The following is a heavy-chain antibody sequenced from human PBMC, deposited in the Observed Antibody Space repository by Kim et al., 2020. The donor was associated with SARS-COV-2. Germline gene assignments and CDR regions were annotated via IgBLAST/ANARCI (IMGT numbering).Heavy chain of an antibody. Sequence: SETLSLTCTVSGGSISSSSYYWGWIRQPPGKGLEWIGSIYYSGSTYYNPSLKSRVTISVDTSKNQFSLKLSSVTAADTAVYYCARSSWLGPFGDWGQAPL. D-gene: IGHD6-19*01. CDR3: ARSSWLGPFGD. J-gene: IGHJ4*02. CDR2: IYYSGST. CDR1: GGSISSSSYY. V-gene: IGHV4-39*01.